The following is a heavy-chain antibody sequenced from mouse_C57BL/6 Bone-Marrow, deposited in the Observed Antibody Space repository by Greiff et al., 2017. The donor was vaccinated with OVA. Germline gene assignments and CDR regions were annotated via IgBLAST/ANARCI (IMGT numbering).Heavy chain of an antibody. Sequence: LVESGAELARPGASVKLSCKASGYTFTSYGISWVKQRTGQGLEWIGEIYPRSGNTYYNEKFKGKATLTADKSSSTAYMELRSLTSEDSAVYFCARRAGTGYFDVWGTGTTVTVSS. J-gene: IGHJ1*03. CDR3: ARRAGTGYFDV. V-gene: IGHV1-81*01. CDR1: GYTFTSYG. CDR2: IYPRSGNT. D-gene: IGHD3-3*01.